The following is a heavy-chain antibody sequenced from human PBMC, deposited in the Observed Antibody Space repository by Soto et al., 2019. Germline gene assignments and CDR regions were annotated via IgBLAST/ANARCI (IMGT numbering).Heavy chain of an antibody. Sequence: EGQLVESGGGLVKPGGCLRLSCAASGFTFSSYSMNWVRQAPGKGLEWVSSISSSSSYIYYEDSVKGRFTISRDNAKNSRYLQMNSLRAEDTAVYYCERLPDTAMDSDYYYYYGMDVWGQGTTVTVSS. D-gene: IGHD5-18*01. V-gene: IGHV3-21*01. J-gene: IGHJ6*02. CDR1: GFTFSSYS. CDR2: ISSSSSYI. CDR3: ERLPDTAMDSDYYYYYGMDV.